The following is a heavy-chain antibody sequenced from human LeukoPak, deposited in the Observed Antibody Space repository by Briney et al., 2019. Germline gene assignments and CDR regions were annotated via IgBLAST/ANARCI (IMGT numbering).Heavy chain of an antibody. D-gene: IGHD3-3*01. J-gene: IGHJ6*03. V-gene: IGHV3-20*04. Sequence: GGSLRLSCAASGFTFDDYGMSWVRQAPGKGLEWVSGINWNGGSTGYADSVKGRFTISRDNAKNSLYLQMNSLRAEDTAVYYCAKDAGSGYYIDYYYMDVWGKGTTVTVSS. CDR2: INWNGGST. CDR1: GFTFDDYG. CDR3: AKDAGSGYYIDYYYMDV.